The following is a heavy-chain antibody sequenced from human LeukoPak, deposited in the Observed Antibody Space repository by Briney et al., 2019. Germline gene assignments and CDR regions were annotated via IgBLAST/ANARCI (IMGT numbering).Heavy chain of an antibody. CDR3: ARVRYSSSWYLGLWFDP. D-gene: IGHD6-13*01. CDR2: INSDGSST. J-gene: IGHJ5*02. V-gene: IGHV3-74*01. Sequence: PGTSLRLSCAASGFTFSTYVVHWVRQAPGKGLVWVSRINSDGSSTSYADSVKGRFTISRDNAKNTLYLQMNSLRAEDTAVYYCARVRYSSSWYLGLWFDPWGQGTLVTVSS. CDR1: GFTFSTYV.